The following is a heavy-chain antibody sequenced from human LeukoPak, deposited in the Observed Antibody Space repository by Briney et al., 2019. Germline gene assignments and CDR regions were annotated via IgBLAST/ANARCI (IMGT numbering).Heavy chain of an antibody. J-gene: IGHJ4*02. CDR2: ISGSGGST. Sequence: GGSLRLSCAASGFTFSSYGMNWVRQAPGKGLEWVSAISGSGGSTYYADSVKGRFTISRDNSKNTLYLQMNSLRAEDTAVYYCEKLLDSGWYYFDYWGQGTLVTVSS. V-gene: IGHV3-23*01. CDR3: EKLLDSGWYYFDY. CDR1: GFTFSSYG. D-gene: IGHD3-22*01.